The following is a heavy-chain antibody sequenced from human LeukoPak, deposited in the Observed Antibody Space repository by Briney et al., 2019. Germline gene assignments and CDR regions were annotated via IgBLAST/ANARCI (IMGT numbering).Heavy chain of an antibody. CDR3: AKLEYYGSGSHTDY. D-gene: IGHD3-10*01. J-gene: IGHJ4*02. Sequence: PGGSLRLSCAASGFTFSSYAMSWVRQAPGKGLEWVSAISGSGGSTYNADSVKGRFTISRDNSKNTLYLQMNSLRAEDTAVYYCAKLEYYGSGSHTDYWGQGTLVTVSS. CDR2: ISGSGGST. V-gene: IGHV3-23*01. CDR1: GFTFSSYA.